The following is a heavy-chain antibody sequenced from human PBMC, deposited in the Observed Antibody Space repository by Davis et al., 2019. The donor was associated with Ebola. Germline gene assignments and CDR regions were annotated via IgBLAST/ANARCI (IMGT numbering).Heavy chain of an antibody. J-gene: IGHJ3*02. CDR2: ISSRSTYI. D-gene: IGHD1-26*01. Sequence: GGSLRLSCAASGFTFSIYSINWVRQAPGKGLEWVSSISSRSTYIYYADSVKGRFTISRDNAKNTLYLQMNGLRVEDTAIYYCAKDTSNIWFDIWGQGTNVTVSS. CDR3: AKDTSNIWFDI. V-gene: IGHV3-21*04. CDR1: GFTFSIYS.